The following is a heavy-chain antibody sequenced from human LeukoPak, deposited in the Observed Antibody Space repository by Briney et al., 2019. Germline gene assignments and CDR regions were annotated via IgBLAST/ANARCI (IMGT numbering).Heavy chain of an antibody. CDR3: AKDGTNRSSWHYFEQ. CDR2: IWYDGSHK. J-gene: IGHJ4*02. V-gene: IGHV3-33*06. D-gene: IGHD6-13*01. CDR1: GLTFSNYG. Sequence: GGSLRLSCAASGLTFSNYGMHWVRQAPGKGLEWVADIWYDGSHKYYADSVKGRFTISGDNFKNTLYLQMNSLRVEDTAVYYCAKDGTNRSSWHYFEQWGQGTLVTVSS.